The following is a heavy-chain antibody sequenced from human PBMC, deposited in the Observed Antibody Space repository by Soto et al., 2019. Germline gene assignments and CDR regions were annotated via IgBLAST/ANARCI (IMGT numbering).Heavy chain of an antibody. CDR3: ARSSSSSLGYCYYGLDV. V-gene: IGHV3-7*03. J-gene: IGHJ6*02. CDR2: INQDGSEK. Sequence: DVQLVESGGGLVQPGESLRLSCVASAFTFSNYWMTWVRQAPGKGLEWVANINQDGSEKYYVDSVRGRFTISRDNAKSSLVLQMNTLRAEDTAVYYCARSSSSSLGYCYYGLDVWGQGTPVTVSS. D-gene: IGHD6-6*01. CDR1: AFTFSNYW.